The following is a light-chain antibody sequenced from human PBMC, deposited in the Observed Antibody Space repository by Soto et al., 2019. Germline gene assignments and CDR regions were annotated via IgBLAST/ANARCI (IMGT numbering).Light chain of an antibody. CDR1: SSDVGGYKY. V-gene: IGLV2-14*01. CDR3: SSYTSRSTGV. J-gene: IGLJ3*02. Sequence: QSALTQPASVSGSPGQSITISCTGTSSDVGGYKYVSWYQQHPGKVPKLMIYEVSNRPSGVSNRFSGSKSGNMASLTISGLQAEDEADYYCSSYTSRSTGVFGGGTKLTVL. CDR2: EVS.